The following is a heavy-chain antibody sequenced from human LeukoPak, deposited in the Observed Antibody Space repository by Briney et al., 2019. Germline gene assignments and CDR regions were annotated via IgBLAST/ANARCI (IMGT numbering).Heavy chain of an antibody. CDR1: GFIFSTYW. Sequence: GGSLRLSCAASGFIFSTYWMSWVRQAPGKGLEGVAVISFDGGRKYYADSVMGRFTISRDNSQNTLYMQMSSLIPEDTAIYYCARGLDYEFWSGRDYWGQGTLVTVSS. CDR3: ARGLDYEFWSGRDY. D-gene: IGHD3-3*01. CDR2: ISFDGGRK. V-gene: IGHV3-30*03. J-gene: IGHJ4*02.